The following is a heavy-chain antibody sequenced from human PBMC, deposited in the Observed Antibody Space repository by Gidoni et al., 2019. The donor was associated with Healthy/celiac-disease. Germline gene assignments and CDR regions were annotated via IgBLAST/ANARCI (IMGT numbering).Heavy chain of an antibody. Sequence: QVQLVQSGAEVQKPGSSVKVSCKASGGTFSSYAISWVRKAPGQGLEWMGGIIPSCGTANYAQKFQGRVTITADESTSTAYMERSSLRSEDTAVYYCASVWELRFDPWGQGTLVTVSS. D-gene: IGHD1-26*01. CDR3: ASVWELRFDP. V-gene: IGHV1-69*01. J-gene: IGHJ5*02. CDR1: GGTFSSYA. CDR2: IIPSCGTA.